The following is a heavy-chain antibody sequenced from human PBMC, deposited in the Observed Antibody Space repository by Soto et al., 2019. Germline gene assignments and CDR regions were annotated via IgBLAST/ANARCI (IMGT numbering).Heavy chain of an antibody. CDR1: LYTFTNYG. J-gene: IGHJ4*02. D-gene: IGHD6-19*01. Sequence: QVQLVQSRAEVKKPGASVKVSCKTSLYTFTNYGFSWVRQAPGQGLEWRGWISPYSGNTTYAQKLQGRVTVTTDTSTTTAYLDLSGVESDDTAVYYCATQPYSGGWPEGNYFDYWGQGTLVTVSS. V-gene: IGHV1-18*01. CDR2: ISPYSGNT. CDR3: ATQPYSGGWPEGNYFDY.